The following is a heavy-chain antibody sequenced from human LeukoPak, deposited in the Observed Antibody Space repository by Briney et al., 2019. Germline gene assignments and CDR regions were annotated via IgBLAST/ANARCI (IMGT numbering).Heavy chain of an antibody. D-gene: IGHD6-6*01. CDR2: IYYGGST. V-gene: IGHV4-39*07. CDR1: GGSISSSSYY. J-gene: IGHJ4*02. CDR3: APYSSSFHFDY. Sequence: SETLSLTCTVSGGSISSSSYYWGWIRQPPGKGLEWIGSIYYGGSTYYNPSLKSRVTISVDTSKNQFSLKLSSVTAADTAVYYCAPYSSSFHFDYWGQGTLVTVSS.